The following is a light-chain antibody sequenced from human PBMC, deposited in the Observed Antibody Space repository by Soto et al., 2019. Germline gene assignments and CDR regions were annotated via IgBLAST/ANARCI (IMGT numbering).Light chain of an antibody. V-gene: IGKV3-15*01. CDR2: GAS. Sequence: EIVMTQSPATLSVSPGERATLYCRASQSVSSNLAWYQQKPGQAPRLLIYGASTRATGIPARFSGSGSGTDFTLTISSLEPEDFAVYYCQQRSNWPPLTFGGGTKVDIK. J-gene: IGKJ4*01. CDR3: QQRSNWPPLT. CDR1: QSVSSN.